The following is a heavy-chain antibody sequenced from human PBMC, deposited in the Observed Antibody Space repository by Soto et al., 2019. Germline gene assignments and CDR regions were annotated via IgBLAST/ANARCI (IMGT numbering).Heavy chain of an antibody. CDR2: IFYSGST. Sequence: SETLSLTCTVSGGSISSGEYYWSWIRQPPGKGLEWVGYIFYSGSTYYNPSLKSRLIISVDTSKNQFSLKLTSVTAADTAVYYCARGTPRLVRYWGQGTLVTVSS. J-gene: IGHJ4*02. V-gene: IGHV4-30-4*01. D-gene: IGHD6-19*01. CDR1: GGSISSGEYY. CDR3: ARGTPRLVRY.